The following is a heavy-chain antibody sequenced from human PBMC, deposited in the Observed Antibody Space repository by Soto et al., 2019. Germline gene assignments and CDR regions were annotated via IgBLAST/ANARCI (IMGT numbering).Heavy chain of an antibody. CDR3: ARWGSNIVLVPAAMDCYYYGMDV. D-gene: IGHD2-2*01. V-gene: IGHV1-18*01. CDR1: GYTFTSYG. CDR2: ISAYNGNT. Sequence: ASVKVSCKAPGYTFTSYGISWVRQAPGQGLEWMGWISAYNGNTNYAQKLQGRVTMTTDTSTSIAYMELRSLRSDDTAVYYCARWGSNIVLVPAAMDCYYYGMDVWGQGTTVTVSS. J-gene: IGHJ6*02.